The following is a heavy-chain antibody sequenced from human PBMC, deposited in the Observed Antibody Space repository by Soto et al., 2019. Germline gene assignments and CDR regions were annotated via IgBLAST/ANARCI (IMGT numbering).Heavy chain of an antibody. V-gene: IGHV1-18*01. J-gene: IGHJ4*02. CDR3: ARYAAPAGY. CDR1: GYTFTSYA. D-gene: IGHD2-2*01. Sequence: QVQLVQSGAEVKKPGASVKVSCKASGYTFTSYAISWVRQAPGQGLEWMGWISAYNGNTNYAQKLQGRVTMTTDTSTSKVCRERRSLRSNDTGVYYSARYAAPAGYWGQGTLVSVSS. CDR2: ISAYNGNT.